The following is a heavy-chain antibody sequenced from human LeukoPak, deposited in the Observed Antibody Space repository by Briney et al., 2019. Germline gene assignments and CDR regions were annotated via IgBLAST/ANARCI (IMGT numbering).Heavy chain of an antibody. D-gene: IGHD1-14*01. J-gene: IGHJ6*03. V-gene: IGHV3-21*01. CDR2: ISSSNSYI. CDR1: GFTLSSYS. Sequence: GGSLRLSCVASGFTLSSYSMNWVRQAPGKGLEWVSSISSSNSYIWYADSVKGRFTISRDNAKSSLYLQMNSLRAEDTAIYYCVRDKAGTTPYYYYSMDVWGKGTTVTVSS. CDR3: VRDKAGTTPYYYYSMDV.